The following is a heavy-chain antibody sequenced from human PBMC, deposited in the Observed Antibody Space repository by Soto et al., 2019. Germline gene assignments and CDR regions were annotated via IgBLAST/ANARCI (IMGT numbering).Heavy chain of an antibody. D-gene: IGHD1-26*01. CDR2: ISGSGGST. Sequence: GGSLRLSCAASGFTFSSYGMSWVRQAPGKGLEWVSSISGSGGSTYYADSVKGRFTISRDNSKNTLYLQMNSLRAEDTAVYYCAKASAPGGTYFPLWFWGQGTPVTFSS. V-gene: IGHV3-23*01. CDR1: GFTFSSYG. CDR3: AKASAPGGTYFPLWF. J-gene: IGHJ4*02.